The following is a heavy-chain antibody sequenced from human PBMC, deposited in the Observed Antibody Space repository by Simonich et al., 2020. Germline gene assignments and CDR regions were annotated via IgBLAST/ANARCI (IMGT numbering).Heavy chain of an antibody. CDR2: ISAHNGNT. V-gene: IGHV1-18*01. D-gene: IGHD2-15*01. Sequence: QVQLVQSGAEVKKPGASVKVSCKASGYTFTSYGISWVRQGTGQGLEWMGWISAHNGNTHYAQKLQGRVTMTTDTSTSTAYMELRSLRSDDTAVYYWARASRGTWWYYYFDYWGQGTLVTVSS. CDR1: GYTFTSYG. J-gene: IGHJ4*02. CDR3: ARASRGTWWYYYFDY.